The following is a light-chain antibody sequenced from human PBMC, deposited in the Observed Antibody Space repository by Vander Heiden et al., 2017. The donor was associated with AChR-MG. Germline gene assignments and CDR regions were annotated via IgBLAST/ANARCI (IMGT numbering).Light chain of an antibody. Sequence: QSALTQPASVSGSPGQSITISCPGTRGAVCGYTDVPWYQQHPGKAPKLMIYDVSNRPSGVSNRFSGSKSGNTASLTISGLQAEDEADYYCSSYTSSSTGVFGGGTKLTVL. CDR2: DVS. V-gene: IGLV2-14*01. J-gene: IGLJ2*01. CDR3: SSYTSSSTGV. CDR1: RGAVCGYTD.